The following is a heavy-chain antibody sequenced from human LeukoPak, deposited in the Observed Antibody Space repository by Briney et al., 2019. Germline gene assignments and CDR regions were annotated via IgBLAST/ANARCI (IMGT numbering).Heavy chain of an antibody. Sequence: SVKVSCKASGGTFSSYAISRARQAPGQGLEWMGGIIPIFGTANYAQKFQGRVTITADESTSTAYMELSSLRSEDTAAYYCARVASGYCSGTSCYDYWGQGTLVTVSS. CDR1: GGTFSSYA. CDR2: IIPIFGTA. CDR3: ARVASGYCSGTSCYDY. V-gene: IGHV1-69*13. D-gene: IGHD2-2*01. J-gene: IGHJ4*02.